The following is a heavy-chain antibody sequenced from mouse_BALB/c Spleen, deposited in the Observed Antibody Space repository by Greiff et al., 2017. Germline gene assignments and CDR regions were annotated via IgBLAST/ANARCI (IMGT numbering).Heavy chain of an antibody. CDR2: INPSTGYT. CDR3: ARHYDYDAAWFAY. CDR1: GYTFTSYW. V-gene: IGHV1-7*01. D-gene: IGHD2-4*01. J-gene: IGHJ3*01. Sequence: QVQLQQSGAELAKPGASVKMSCKASGYTFTSYWMHWVKQRPGQGLEWIGYINPSTGYTEYNQKFKDKATLTADKSSSTAYMQLSSLTSEDSAVYYCARHYDYDAAWFAYWGQGTLVTVSA.